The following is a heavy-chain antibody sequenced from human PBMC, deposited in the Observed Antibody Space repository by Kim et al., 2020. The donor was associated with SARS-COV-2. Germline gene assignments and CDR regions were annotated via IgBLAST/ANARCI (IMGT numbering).Heavy chain of an antibody. CDR3: AKDSFGGSERYFDY. Sequence: ADAVKGRFTISRDNSKTKLYLQRNSLRAEDTAVYYCAKDSFGGSERYFDYWGQGTLVTVSS. J-gene: IGHJ4*02. V-gene: IGHV3-30*02. D-gene: IGHD3-16*01.